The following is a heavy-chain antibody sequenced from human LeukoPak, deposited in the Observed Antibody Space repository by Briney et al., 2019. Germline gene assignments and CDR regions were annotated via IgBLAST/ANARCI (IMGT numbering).Heavy chain of an antibody. CDR2: IDKSGDGA. CDR1: GFTFSSHA. V-gene: IGHV3-23*01. D-gene: IGHD3-10*02. Sequence: GGSLRLSCAASGFTFSSHAMNWVRQPPGKGLDWVSSIDKSGDGAFYADSVKGRFTISRDNSKNTLYLQMNSLRAEDTAVYYCAKGRITMFPDAFDIWGQGTTVTVSS. J-gene: IGHJ3*02. CDR3: AKGRITMFPDAFDI.